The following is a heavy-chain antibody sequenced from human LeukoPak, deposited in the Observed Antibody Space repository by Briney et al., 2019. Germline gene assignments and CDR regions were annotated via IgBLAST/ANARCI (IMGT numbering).Heavy chain of an antibody. CDR3: ARSMSTCSSGWPVDY. J-gene: IGHJ4*02. CDR1: GFTFNTSA. V-gene: IGHV3-30*03. D-gene: IGHD6-19*01. CDR2: ISFDGVNK. Sequence: GGSLRLSCAASGFTFNTSAMSWVRQAPGKGLEWMAVISFDGVNKYYADSVKGRFTISRDNSKNTLYLEMNSLRPEDTAVYYCARSMSTCSSGWPVDYWGQGTLVTVSS.